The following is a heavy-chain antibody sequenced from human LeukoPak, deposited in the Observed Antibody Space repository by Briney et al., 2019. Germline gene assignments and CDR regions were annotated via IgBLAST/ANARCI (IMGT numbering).Heavy chain of an antibody. Sequence: ASVKVSCKAPGYTFITYHINWVRQVPGQGLEWMGWTNPHTGQTGYVLKFQGRVTMTRDTSISTAYMELSSLTSDDTAVYYCVRVTSGRMDFDYWGQGTLVTVSS. D-gene: IGHD6-19*01. V-gene: IGHV1-8*01. CDR1: GYTFITYH. CDR2: TNPHTGQT. CDR3: VRVTSGRMDFDY. J-gene: IGHJ4*02.